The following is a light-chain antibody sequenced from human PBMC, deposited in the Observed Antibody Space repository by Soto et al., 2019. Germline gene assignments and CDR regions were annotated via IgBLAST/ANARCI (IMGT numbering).Light chain of an antibody. Sequence: EILMTQSPATLSVSLGERVTISCRASQSVSSNLAWYQQKPGQAHRLLIYDASTKATGIPARFSGSGSGTEFTLTISSLQSEDFAVYYCQQYTNWRTFGQGTKVDIK. CDR2: DAS. J-gene: IGKJ1*01. CDR3: QQYTNWRT. CDR1: QSVSSN. V-gene: IGKV3-15*01.